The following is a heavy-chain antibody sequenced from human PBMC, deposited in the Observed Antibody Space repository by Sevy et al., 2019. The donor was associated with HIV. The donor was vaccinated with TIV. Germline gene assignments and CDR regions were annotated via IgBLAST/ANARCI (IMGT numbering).Heavy chain of an antibody. D-gene: IGHD1-26*01. CDR3: ARGRVGATTSYYFDY. Sequence: GSLRLSCAASGFTFSSYAMHWVRQAPGKGLEWVGFIWHDGSQKYYADSVRGRFTFSRDNSKNTLFLQVSSLRAEDTAVYYRARGRVGATTSYYFDYWGQGTLVTVSS. CDR2: IWHDGSQK. V-gene: IGHV3-33*01. CDR1: GFTFSSYA. J-gene: IGHJ4*02.